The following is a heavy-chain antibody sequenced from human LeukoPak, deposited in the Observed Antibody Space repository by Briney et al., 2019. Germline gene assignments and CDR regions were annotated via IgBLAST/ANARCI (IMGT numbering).Heavy chain of an antibody. D-gene: IGHD2-15*01. V-gene: IGHV3-66*01. CDR3: AGYCSGGSCYD. Sequence: GGSLRLSCVASGFTVSSNYMSWVRQAPGKGLEWVSVIYSGGSTYYADSVKGRFTISRDNAKNSLYLQMNSLRAEDTAVYYCAGYCSGGSCYDWGQGTLVTVSS. J-gene: IGHJ4*02. CDR1: GFTVSSNY. CDR2: IYSGGST.